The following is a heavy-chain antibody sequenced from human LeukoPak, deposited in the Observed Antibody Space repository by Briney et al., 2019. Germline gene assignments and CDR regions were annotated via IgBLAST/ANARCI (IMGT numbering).Heavy chain of an antibody. V-gene: IGHV1-46*01. Sequence: ASVKVSCKASGYTFTSYYMHWVRQAPGQGLEWMGIINPSGGSTSYAQKFQGRVTMTRDMSTSTVYMELSSLRSEDTAVYHCASAYYDILTGYTLPGYWGQGTLVTVSS. D-gene: IGHD3-9*01. CDR3: ASAYYDILTGYTLPGY. CDR2: INPSGGST. J-gene: IGHJ4*02. CDR1: GYTFTSYY.